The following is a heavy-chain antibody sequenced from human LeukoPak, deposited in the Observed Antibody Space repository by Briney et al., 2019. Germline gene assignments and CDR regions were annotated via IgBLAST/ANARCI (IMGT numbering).Heavy chain of an antibody. J-gene: IGHJ6*03. D-gene: IGHD3-22*01. CDR3: AKSYDSSGSYYCYYMDV. V-gene: IGHV3-11*01. CDR2: ISSSGSTI. CDR1: GFTFSDYY. Sequence: GGSLRLSCAASGFTFSDYYMSWIRQAPGKGLEWVSYISSSGSTIYYADSVKGRFTISRDNAKNSLYLQMNSLRAEDTAVYYCAKSYDSSGSYYCYYMDVWGKGTTVTVSS.